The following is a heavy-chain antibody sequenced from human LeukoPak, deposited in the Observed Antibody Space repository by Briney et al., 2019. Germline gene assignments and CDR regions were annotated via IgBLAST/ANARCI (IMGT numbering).Heavy chain of an antibody. CDR3: ARGDILTGYYSDGAIDY. J-gene: IGHJ4*02. CDR1: GYTFTSYG. D-gene: IGHD3-9*01. V-gene: IGHV1-18*01. CDR2: ISAYNGNT. Sequence: ASVKVSCKASGYTFTSYGISWVRQAPGQGLEWMGWISAYNGNTNYAQKLQGRVTMTTDTSTSTAYMELRSLRSDDTAVYYCARGDILTGYYSDGAIDYWGQGTLVTVSS.